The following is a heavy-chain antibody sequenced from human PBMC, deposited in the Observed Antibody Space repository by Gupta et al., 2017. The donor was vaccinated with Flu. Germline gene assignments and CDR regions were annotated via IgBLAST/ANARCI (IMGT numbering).Heavy chain of an antibody. J-gene: IGHJ6*02. CDR1: GFTFSSYA. V-gene: IGHV3-23*01. Sequence: EVQLLESGGGLVQPGGSLRLSCAASGFTFSSYAMSWVRQAPGKGLEWVSAISGSGGSTYYADSVKGRFTISRDNSKNTLYLQMNSLRAEDTAVYYCAKEMTLAYCGGDCYSDEGPAGPYGMDVWGQGTTVTVSS. CDR3: AKEMTLAYCGGDCYSDEGPAGPYGMDV. CDR2: ISGSGGST. D-gene: IGHD2-21*02.